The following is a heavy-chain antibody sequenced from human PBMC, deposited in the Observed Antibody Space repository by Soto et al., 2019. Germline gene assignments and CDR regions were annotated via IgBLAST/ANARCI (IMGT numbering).Heavy chain of an antibody. J-gene: IGHJ4*02. CDR3: ARGSPRYSRANF. Sequence: SETLSLTCAVYGGSFSGYYWSWIRQPPGKGLEWIGEINHSGSTNYNPSLKSRVTISVDTSKNQFSLKLSSVTAADTAVYYCARGSPRYSRANFWGQGTLVTVSS. D-gene: IGHD1-1*01. CDR2: INHSGST. CDR1: GGSFSGYY. V-gene: IGHV4-34*01.